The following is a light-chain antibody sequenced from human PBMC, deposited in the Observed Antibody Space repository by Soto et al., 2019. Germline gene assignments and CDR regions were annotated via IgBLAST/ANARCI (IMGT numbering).Light chain of an antibody. CDR3: ATWDDRLTGWV. V-gene: IGLV1-44*01. J-gene: IGLJ3*02. CDR2: TNN. Sequence: QSVLTQPPSASGTPGQRVTISCSGSSSNIGRYTVNWYQQLPGTAPTLLIYTNNQRPSGVPDRFFGSKSGTSASLAISGLQSEDEADYYCATWDDRLTGWVFGGGTKLTVL. CDR1: SSNIGRYT.